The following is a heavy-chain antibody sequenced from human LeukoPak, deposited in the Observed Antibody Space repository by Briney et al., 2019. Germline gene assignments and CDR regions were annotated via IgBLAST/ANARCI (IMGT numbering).Heavy chain of an antibody. J-gene: IGHJ3*02. CDR3: TRRAAALDAFDI. CDR2: IKSDGSST. CDR1: GFTFSSYW. D-gene: IGHD6-13*01. V-gene: IGHV3-74*01. Sequence: GGSLRLSCAASGFTFSSYWVHWVRQAPGKGLVWVSRIKSDGSSTTYADSVKGRFTISRDNAKNTLYLQMDSLRAEDTAVYYCTRRAAALDAFDIWGQGTMVTVSS.